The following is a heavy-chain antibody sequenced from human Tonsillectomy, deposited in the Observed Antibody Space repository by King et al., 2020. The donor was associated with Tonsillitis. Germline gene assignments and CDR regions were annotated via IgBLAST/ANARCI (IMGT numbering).Heavy chain of an antibody. CDR3: ATAHPKYDYDILTCYYNGVDY. D-gene: IGHD3-9*01. Sequence: QLVQSGAEVKKPGASVKVSCKVSGYTLTELSMHWVRQAPGKGLEWMGGFDPEDGETIYAQKFQGRVTMTEDTSTDTAYMELSSLRSEDTAVYYCATAHPKYDYDILTCYYNGVDYWGQGTLVTVSS. V-gene: IGHV1-24*01. J-gene: IGHJ4*02. CDR1: GYTLTELS. CDR2: FDPEDGET.